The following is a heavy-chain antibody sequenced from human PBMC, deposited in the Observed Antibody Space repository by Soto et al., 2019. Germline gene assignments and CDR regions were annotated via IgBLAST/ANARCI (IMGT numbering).Heavy chain of an antibody. CDR3: ARGHHSMDV. J-gene: IGHJ6*02. CDR1: VFTFSDHY. Sequence: AGSLSLSCASSVFTFSDHYMSWIRQAPGKGLEWISYINPTGSYTHYADSVRGRFIISRDNADNSLYLQMNSLRAEDTALYYCARGHHSMDVWGQGATVIVSS. CDR2: INPTGSYT. V-gene: IGHV3-11*06.